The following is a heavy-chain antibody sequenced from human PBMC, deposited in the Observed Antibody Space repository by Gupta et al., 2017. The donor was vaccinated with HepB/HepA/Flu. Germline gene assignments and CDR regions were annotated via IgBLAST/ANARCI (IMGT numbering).Heavy chain of an antibody. CDR3: AKDYSGWYYAFDI. Sequence: EVQLLESGGGLVQPGGSLRLSCAASGFTFSRYAMSGVRQAPGKGVGCVSGISGSGGSTYYADSVKGRLTIARENSKNTLYLQMNSLRAEDTAVYYCAKDYSGWYYAFDIWGQGTMVTVSS. D-gene: IGHD6-19*01. J-gene: IGHJ3*02. CDR1: GFTFSRYA. CDR2: ISGSGGST. V-gene: IGHV3-23*01.